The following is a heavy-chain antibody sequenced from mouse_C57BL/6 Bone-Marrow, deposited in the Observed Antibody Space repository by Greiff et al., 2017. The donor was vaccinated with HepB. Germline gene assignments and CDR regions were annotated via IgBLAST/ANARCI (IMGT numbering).Heavy chain of an antibody. Sequence: QVQLKESGAELVKPGASVKISCKASGYAFSSYWMNWVKQRPGKGLEWIGQIYPGDGDTNYNGKFKGKATLTADKSSSTAYMQLSSLTSEDSAVYFCAIGSSLYYFDYWGQGTTLTVSS. CDR3: AIGSSLYYFDY. CDR1: GYAFSSYW. J-gene: IGHJ2*01. CDR2: IYPGDGDT. D-gene: IGHD1-1*01. V-gene: IGHV1-80*01.